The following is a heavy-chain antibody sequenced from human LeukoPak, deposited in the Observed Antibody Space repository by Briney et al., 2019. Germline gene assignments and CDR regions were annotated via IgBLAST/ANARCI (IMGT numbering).Heavy chain of an antibody. CDR1: GGSISSGSYY. J-gene: IGHJ6*03. CDR2: IYTSGST. D-gene: IGHD4-17*01. Sequence: SETLSLTCTVSGGSISSGSYYWSWIRQPAGKGLEWIGRIYTSGSTNYNPSLKSRVTISVDTSKNQFSLKLSSVTAADTAVYYCATYGDYDLYYYYYMDVWGKGTTVTVSS. CDR3: ATYGDYDLYYYYYMDV. V-gene: IGHV4-61*02.